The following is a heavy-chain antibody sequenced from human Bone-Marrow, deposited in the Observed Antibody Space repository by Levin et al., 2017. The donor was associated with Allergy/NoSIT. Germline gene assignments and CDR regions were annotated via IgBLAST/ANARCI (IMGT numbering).Heavy chain of an antibody. CDR3: ARHTRLSGWFYFDS. CDR1: GYSFSSNW. D-gene: IGHD6-19*01. V-gene: IGHV5-51*01. CDR2: IYPDDSDP. J-gene: IGHJ4*02. Sequence: GESLKISCQGSGYSFSSNWIAWVRQRPGKGLEWMGIIYPDDSDPRYSPSFQGQVTMSADKSISTAYLQGSNLKTSDTAIYYCARHTRLSGWFYFDSWGQGTLVTVTS.